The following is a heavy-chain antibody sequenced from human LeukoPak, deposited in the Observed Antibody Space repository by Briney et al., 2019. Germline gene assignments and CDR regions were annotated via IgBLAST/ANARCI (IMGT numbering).Heavy chain of an antibody. J-gene: IGHJ4*02. CDR3: ARGGTLFTFFDS. Sequence: SETLSLTCTESGGSISSDDYYWNWIRQPAGRGLEWIGRIHTTGNTMYNPSLESRVSMSIDTSKNQVSLKVKSVTAADTAVYYCARGGTLFTFFDSWGQGTLVTVSS. CDR1: GGSISSDDYY. D-gene: IGHD2/OR15-2a*01. CDR2: IHTTGNT. V-gene: IGHV4-61*02.